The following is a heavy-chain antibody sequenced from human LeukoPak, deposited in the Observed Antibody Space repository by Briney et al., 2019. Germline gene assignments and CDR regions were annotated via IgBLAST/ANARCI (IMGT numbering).Heavy chain of an antibody. J-gene: IGHJ4*02. D-gene: IGHD6-13*01. CDR1: GFTFSRYA. V-gene: IGHV3-23*01. CDR3: ARTSSWYPFDY. Sequence: GGSLRLSCAASGFTFSRYAMSWVRQAPGKGLEWVSALGVSVSGYGGSTYYADSVKGRFTISRDNSKNTLYLQMNSLRAEDTAVYYCARTSSWYPFDYWGQGTLVTVSS. CDR2: LGVSVSGYGGST.